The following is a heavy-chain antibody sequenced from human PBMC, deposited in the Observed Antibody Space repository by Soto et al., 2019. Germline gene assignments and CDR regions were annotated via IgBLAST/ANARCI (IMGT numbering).Heavy chain of an antibody. V-gene: IGHV1-69*13. J-gene: IGHJ4*02. Sequence: SVKVSCKASGGTFSSYAISWVRQAPGQGLEWMGGIIPIFGTANYAQKFQGRVTITADESTSTAYMELSSLRSEDSAVYYCSGAESPDTAYFSLYWGQGTPVTVSS. CDR3: SGAESPDTAYFSLY. CDR2: IIPIFGTA. CDR1: GGTFSSYA. D-gene: IGHD1-26*01.